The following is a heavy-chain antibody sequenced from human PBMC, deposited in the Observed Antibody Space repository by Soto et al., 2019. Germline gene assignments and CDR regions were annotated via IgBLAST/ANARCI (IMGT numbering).Heavy chain of an antibody. CDR2: INPNSGGT. V-gene: IGHV1-2*04. D-gene: IGHD1-1*01. CDR3: ARPAVNWNDAFDS. J-gene: IGHJ3*02. CDR1: GYTFTGYY. Sequence: ASVKVSCKASGYTFTGYYMHWVRQAPGQGLEWMGWINPNSGGTNYAQKFQGWVTMTRDTSISTAYMELSRLRSDDTAVYYCARPAVNWNDAFDSWGQGTMVTVSS.